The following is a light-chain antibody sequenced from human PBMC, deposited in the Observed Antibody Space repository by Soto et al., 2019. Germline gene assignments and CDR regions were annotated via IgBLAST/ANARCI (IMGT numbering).Light chain of an antibody. V-gene: IGKV2-28*01. CDR1: ESFLHSSGYDY. CDR3: MQALQTGWT. CDR2: LVS. Sequence: DIVMTQSPLSLPVTPGGPGSISCRSSESFLHSSGYDYLDWYLQKPGQSPQILIYLVSHRASGVPDRFSGSGSGTDFTLKISRVEAEDVGVYYCMQALQTGWTFGQGTQVDIK. J-gene: IGKJ1*01.